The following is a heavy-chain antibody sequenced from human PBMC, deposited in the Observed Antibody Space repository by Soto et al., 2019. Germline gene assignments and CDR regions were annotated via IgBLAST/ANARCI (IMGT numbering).Heavy chain of an antibody. Sequence: EVQLLESGGGLVQPGGSLRLSCAASGFSFSIFSMSWVRQAQGKGLEWVSGISGSGASTHYADSVRGRFTISRDNSMNTLYWQMNRLGDEDAAFYSCAQSWGETWQHSAFGLWGQGSMVTVSS. CDR2: ISGSGAST. V-gene: IGHV3-23*01. CDR1: GFSFSIFS. J-gene: IGHJ3*01. D-gene: IGHD3-16*01. CDR3: AQSWGETWQHSAFGL.